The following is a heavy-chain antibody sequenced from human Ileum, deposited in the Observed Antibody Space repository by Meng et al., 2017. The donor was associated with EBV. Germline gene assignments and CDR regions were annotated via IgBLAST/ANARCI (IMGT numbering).Heavy chain of an antibody. CDR2: INHSGRT. J-gene: IGHJ5*02. CDR1: GGFLSGYY. Sequence: MEFKQWAAGLLKPSETLSLPCAVYGGFLSGYYCSWIRQSPGKGLEWIGEINHSGRTNYNPSLKSRVTISVDTSKNQFSLKLTSVTDADTAVYYCAREARSSGYHPGIGPWGQGTLVTVSS. V-gene: IGHV4-34*02. CDR3: AREARSSGYHPGIGP. D-gene: IGHD3-22*01.